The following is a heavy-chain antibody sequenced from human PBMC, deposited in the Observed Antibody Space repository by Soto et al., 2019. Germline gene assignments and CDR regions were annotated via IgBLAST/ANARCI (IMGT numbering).Heavy chain of an antibody. CDR2: IYWDDDK. D-gene: IGHD1-1*01. J-gene: IGHJ4*02. Sequence: QVTLEESGPTRVKPTQPLTLTCTFSGFSLATSGVGVGWVRQPPGKALERLALIYWDDDKRYSPSLRSRLTVTKETSRTQVVLTMTNMDPVDTATYYCAHRVGLQGNWNGGYFDFWGQGALVTVSS. V-gene: IGHV2-5*02. CDR3: AHRVGLQGNWNGGYFDF. CDR1: GFSLATSGVG.